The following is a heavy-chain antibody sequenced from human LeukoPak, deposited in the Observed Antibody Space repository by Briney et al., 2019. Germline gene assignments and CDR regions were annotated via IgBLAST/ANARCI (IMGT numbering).Heavy chain of an antibody. CDR1: GGSISSGGYS. J-gene: IGHJ4*02. CDR3: AREEVGTPGGYFDY. CDR2: IYHSGST. Sequence: SETLSLTCAVSGGSISSGGYSWSWIRQPPGKGLEWLWYIYHSGSTYYNPSLKSRVTISVDRSKNQFSLKLSSVTAADTAVYYCAREEVGTPGGYFDYWGQGTLVTVSS. V-gene: IGHV4-30-2*01. D-gene: IGHD4-23*01.